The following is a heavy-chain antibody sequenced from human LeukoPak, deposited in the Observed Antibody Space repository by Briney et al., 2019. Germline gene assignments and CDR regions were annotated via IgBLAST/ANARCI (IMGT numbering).Heavy chain of an antibody. J-gene: IGHJ6*02. Sequence: GGSLRLSCEASGFTFSSYAIRWVRQAPGTGLEWVSSIPGSGGATHYADSVRGRFSISRDSSKNTVYLQMNRLRDEDTAVYYCARARPWDSSRSYYFGMDVWGHGTTVTVSS. CDR1: GFTFSSYA. V-gene: IGHV3-23*01. D-gene: IGHD3-22*01. CDR3: ARARPWDSSRSYYFGMDV. CDR2: IPGSGGAT.